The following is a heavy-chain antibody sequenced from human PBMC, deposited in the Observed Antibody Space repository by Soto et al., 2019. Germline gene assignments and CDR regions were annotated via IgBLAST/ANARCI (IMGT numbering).Heavy chain of an antibody. V-gene: IGHV3-53*01. CDR3: ARGEYTSGWLEY. CDR1: GFTVSSNY. CDR2: IYSGGST. Sequence: GGSLRLSCAASGFTVSSNYMSWVRQAPGKGLEWVSVIYSGGSTYYADSVKGRFTISRDNSKNTVYLQMNGLRAGDTAVYYCARGEYTSGWLEYWGQGTLVTVSS. J-gene: IGHJ4*02. D-gene: IGHD6-19*01.